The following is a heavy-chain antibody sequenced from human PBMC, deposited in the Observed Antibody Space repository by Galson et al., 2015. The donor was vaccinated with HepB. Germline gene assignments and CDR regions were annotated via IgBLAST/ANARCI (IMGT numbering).Heavy chain of an antibody. V-gene: IGHV3-33*01. CDR3: ARGFKSSGWYFDY. CDR1: GFTFSSYG. J-gene: IGHJ4*02. CDR2: IWYDGSNK. D-gene: IGHD6-19*01. Sequence: SLRLSCAASGFTFSSYGMHWVRQAPGKGLEWAAVIWYDGSNKYYADSVKGRFTISRDNSKNTLYLQMNSLRAEDTAVYYCARGFKSSGWYFDYWGQGTLVTVSS.